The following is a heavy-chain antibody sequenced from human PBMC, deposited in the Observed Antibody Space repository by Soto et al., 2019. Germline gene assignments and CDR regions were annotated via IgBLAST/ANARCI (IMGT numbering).Heavy chain of an antibody. Sequence: EVQLVESGGGLVKPGGSLRLSCAASGFTFRDYSLNWVRQAPGKGLEWVSSITSKSTSIYYADSVKGRFTISRDNAKSSLYLQMDSLRADDPAVYFWARSGVAALDSWGQGPLVPVSS. CDR1: GFTFRDYS. D-gene: IGHD2-8*01. V-gene: IGHV3-21*06. J-gene: IGHJ5*01. CDR3: ARSGVAALDS. CDR2: ITSKSTSI.